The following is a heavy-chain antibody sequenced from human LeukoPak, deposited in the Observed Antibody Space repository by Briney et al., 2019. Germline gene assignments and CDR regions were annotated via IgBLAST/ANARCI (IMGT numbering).Heavy chain of an antibody. D-gene: IGHD3-10*01. CDR1: GFTFSSYS. V-gene: IGHV3-48*01. CDR2: ISSTSSTI. J-gene: IGHJ4*02. CDR3: ASTLGSGEIPDY. Sequence: GGSLRLSCAASGFTFSSYSMNWVREAPGRGLEWVSYISSTSSTIYYADSVKGRFTISRDNAKNSLYLQMNSLRAEDTAVYYWASTLGSGEIPDYWAKGTLVTVSS.